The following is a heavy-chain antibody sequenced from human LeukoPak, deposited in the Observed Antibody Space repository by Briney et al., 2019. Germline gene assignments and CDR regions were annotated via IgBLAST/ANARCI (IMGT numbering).Heavy chain of an antibody. Sequence: GGSLRLSCAASGFTFKTYAMHWVRQAPGKGLEWVAIIRYDGGNKYYSDSVKGRFTISRDNSKNTLFLQMNSLRAEDTAVYYCAKDKSMVRELDYWGQGTLVTVSS. CDR3: AKDKSMVRELDY. J-gene: IGHJ4*02. CDR1: GFTFKTYA. V-gene: IGHV3-30*02. CDR2: IRYDGGNK. D-gene: IGHD3-10*01.